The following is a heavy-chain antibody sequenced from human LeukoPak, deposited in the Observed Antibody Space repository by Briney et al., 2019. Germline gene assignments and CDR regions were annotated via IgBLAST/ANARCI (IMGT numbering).Heavy chain of an antibody. D-gene: IGHD7-27*01. CDR2: INEDGSTT. CDR1: GFSFSRYW. Sequence: GGSLSLSCAASGFSFSRYWMHWVRHSPGKGLVWVSRINEDGSTTTYADSVKGRFTISRDNAKNTLHLQMNSLRAEDTAVYYCAKIPTGEPWYFDLWGRGTLVTVSS. V-gene: IGHV3-74*03. J-gene: IGHJ2*01. CDR3: AKIPTGEPWYFDL.